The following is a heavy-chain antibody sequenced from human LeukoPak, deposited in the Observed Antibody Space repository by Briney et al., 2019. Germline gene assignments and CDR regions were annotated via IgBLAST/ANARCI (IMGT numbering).Heavy chain of an antibody. CDR1: GYTFTSYG. CDR2: ISAYNGNT. V-gene: IGHV1-18*01. CDR3: ARDNTSGYYDSSGYSPADY. Sequence: ASVKVSCKASGYTFTSYGISWARQAPGQGLEWMGWISAYNGNTNYAQKLQGRVTMTTDTSTSTAYMELRSLRSDDTAVYYCARDNTSGYYDSSGYSPADYWGQGTLVTVSS. J-gene: IGHJ4*02. D-gene: IGHD3-22*01.